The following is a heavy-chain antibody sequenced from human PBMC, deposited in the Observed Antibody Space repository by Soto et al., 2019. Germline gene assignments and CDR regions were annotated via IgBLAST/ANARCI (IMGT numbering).Heavy chain of an antibody. J-gene: IGHJ4*02. D-gene: IGHD5-18*01. CDR1: GFTFSSYG. CDR3: AKDESLRGYSYGPFDY. Sequence: PGGSLRLSCAASGFTFSSYGMHWVRQAPGKGLEWVAVISYDGSNKYYADSVKGRFTISRGNSKNTLYLQMNSLRAEDTAVYYCAKDESLRGYSYGPFDYWGQGTLVTVSS. V-gene: IGHV3-30*18. CDR2: ISYDGSNK.